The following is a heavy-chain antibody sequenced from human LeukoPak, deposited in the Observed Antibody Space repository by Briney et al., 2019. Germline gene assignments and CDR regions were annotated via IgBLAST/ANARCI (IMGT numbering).Heavy chain of an antibody. Sequence: GGSLRLSCAVSGITLSNYGMSWVRPAPGKGLEWVAGISDSGGRTNYADSVKGRFTISRDNPKNTLYLQMNSLRAEDTAVYFCAKRGVVIRVILVGFHKEANYFDSWGQGALVTVSS. CDR3: AKRGVVIRVILVGFHKEANYFDS. D-gene: IGHD3-22*01. V-gene: IGHV3-23*01. CDR2: ISDSGGRT. J-gene: IGHJ4*02. CDR1: GITLSNYG.